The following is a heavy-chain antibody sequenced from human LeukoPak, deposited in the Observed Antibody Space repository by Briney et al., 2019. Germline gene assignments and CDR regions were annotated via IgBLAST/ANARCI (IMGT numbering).Heavy chain of an antibody. CDR2: ISAYNGNT. D-gene: IGHD3-10*01. Sequence: ASVKVSCKASGYTFTSYGISWVRQAPGQGLEWMGWISAYNGNTNYAQKLQGRVTMTTDTSTSAAYMELRSLRSDDTAVYYCARAPLVRGVIGLNYYYYYYMDVWGKGTTVTISS. CDR1: GYTFTSYG. J-gene: IGHJ6*03. CDR3: ARAPLVRGVIGLNYYYYYYMDV. V-gene: IGHV1-18*01.